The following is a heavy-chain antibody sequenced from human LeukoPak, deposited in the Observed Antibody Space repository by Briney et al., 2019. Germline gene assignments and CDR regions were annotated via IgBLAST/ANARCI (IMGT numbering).Heavy chain of an antibody. CDR1: GFTFSSYA. CDR3: AKKGGSDIVVVPAAIRFGAFDI. V-gene: IGHV3-23*01. D-gene: IGHD2-2*01. CDR2: ISGSGGST. J-gene: IGHJ3*02. Sequence: GGSLRLSCAASGFTFSSYAMSWVRQAPGKGLEWVSAISGSGGSTYYADSVKGRFTISRDNSKNTLYLQMNSLRAEDTAVYYCAKKGGSDIVVVPAAIRFGAFDIWGQGTMVTVSS.